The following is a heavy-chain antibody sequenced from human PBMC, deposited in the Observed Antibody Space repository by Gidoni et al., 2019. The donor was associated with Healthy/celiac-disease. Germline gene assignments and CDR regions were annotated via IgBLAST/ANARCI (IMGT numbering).Heavy chain of an antibody. CDR3: ARDQDILTWRYFDY. D-gene: IGHD3-9*01. Sequence: QVQLVESGGGVVQPGRSLRLSCAASGFTFSSYAMHWVRQAPGKGLEWVAVISYDGSNKYYADSVKGRFTISRDNSKNTLYLQMNSLRAEDTAVYYCARDQDILTWRYFDYWGQGTLVTVSS. CDR2: ISYDGSNK. J-gene: IGHJ4*02. V-gene: IGHV3-30-3*01. CDR1: GFTFSSYA.